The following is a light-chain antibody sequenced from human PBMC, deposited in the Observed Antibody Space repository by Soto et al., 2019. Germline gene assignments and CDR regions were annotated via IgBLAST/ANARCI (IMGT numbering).Light chain of an antibody. CDR2: DAS. CDR1: QDINSC. J-gene: IGKJ3*01. V-gene: IGKV1-33*01. CDR3: QQYDNLPLT. Sequence: DIQMTQTPSSLSASVGDRVTITCQASQDINSCLNWYHQKPGKAPKLLIYDASNLETGVPSRFSGSGSGTHFTFTISSLQPEDTATYYCQQYDNLPLTFGPGTKVDIK.